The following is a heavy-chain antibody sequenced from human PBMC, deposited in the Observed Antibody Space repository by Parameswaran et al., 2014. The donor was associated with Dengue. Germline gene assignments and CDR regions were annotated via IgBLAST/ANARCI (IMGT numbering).Heavy chain of an antibody. J-gene: IGHJ4*02. CDR2: INHSGST. V-gene: IGHV4-34*01. Sequence: WIRQPPGKGLEWIGEINHSGSTNYNPSLKSRVTISVDTSKNQFSLKLSPVTAADTAVYYCASGGSGSYPEPFDYWGQGTLVTVSS. D-gene: IGHD3-10*01. CDR3: ASGGSGSYPEPFDY.